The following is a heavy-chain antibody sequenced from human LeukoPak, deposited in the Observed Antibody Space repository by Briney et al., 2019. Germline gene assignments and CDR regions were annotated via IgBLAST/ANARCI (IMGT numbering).Heavy chain of an antibody. Sequence: ASVKVSCKASGYTFTGYYMHWVRQAPGQGLERMGWINPNSGGTNYAQKFQGRVTMTRDTSISTAYMELSRLRSDDTAVYYCARDRDYYDSSGYYYYFDYWGQGTLVTVSS. CDR2: INPNSGGT. D-gene: IGHD3-22*01. V-gene: IGHV1-2*02. J-gene: IGHJ4*02. CDR1: GYTFTGYY. CDR3: ARDRDYYDSSGYYYYFDY.